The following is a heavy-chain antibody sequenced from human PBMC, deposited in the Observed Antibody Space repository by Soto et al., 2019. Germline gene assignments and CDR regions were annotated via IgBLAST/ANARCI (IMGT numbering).Heavy chain of an antibody. D-gene: IGHD2-15*01. CDR1: GYTFSDFG. CDR3: AREYCSGGSCYGVDY. CDR2: ISPCNGDT. Sequence: ASVKVSCKASGYTFSDFGISWVRQAPGQGLEWMGWISPCNGDTKYTQKPQGRVTMTTDTSTGTAYMELRSLRSDDTAVYYCAREYCSGGSCYGVDYWGQ. V-gene: IGHV1-18*01. J-gene: IGHJ4*01.